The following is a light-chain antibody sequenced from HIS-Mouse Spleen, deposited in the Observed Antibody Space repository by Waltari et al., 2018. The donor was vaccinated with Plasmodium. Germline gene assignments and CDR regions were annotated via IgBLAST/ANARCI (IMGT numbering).Light chain of an antibody. Sequence: QPVLTQPPSSSASPGESARLTCPLPSEINVGSSNIYWYPQKQGSPPRYLLYYYSDSDKGQGSGVPSRFSGSKDASANTGILLISGLQSEDEADYYCMIWPRNASVVFGGGTKLTVL. CDR3: MIWPRNASVV. V-gene: IGLV5-37*01. J-gene: IGLJ3*02. CDR2: YYSDSDK. CDR1: SEINVGSSN.